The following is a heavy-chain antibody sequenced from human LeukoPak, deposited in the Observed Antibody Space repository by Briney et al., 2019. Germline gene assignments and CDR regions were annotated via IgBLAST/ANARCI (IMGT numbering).Heavy chain of an antibody. CDR3: ARVGDRGPFDY. D-gene: IGHD3-16*01. J-gene: IGHJ4*02. Sequence: KTGGSLRLSCAASGFTFSDYYMSWIRQAPGKGLEGVSYISSSGRTIYYAGSVKGRFTISKDNAKNSLYLQMNSLRAEDMAVYYCARVGDRGPFDYWGQGTLVTVSS. V-gene: IGHV3-11*01. CDR1: GFTFSDYY. CDR2: ISSSGRTI.